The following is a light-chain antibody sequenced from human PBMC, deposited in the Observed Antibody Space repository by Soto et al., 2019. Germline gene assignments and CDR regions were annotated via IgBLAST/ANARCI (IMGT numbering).Light chain of an antibody. CDR1: QSVSSY. J-gene: IGKJ5*01. Sequence: EIVLTHSPATLSLSPCERATLSLRASQSVSSYLAWYQQKPGQAPRLLIYGTSSRATGIPDRSSGSGSGTDFTLTISRLEPEDFALYYCQQYVGSPITFGQGTRLEI. V-gene: IGKV3-20*01. CDR2: GTS. CDR3: QQYVGSPIT.